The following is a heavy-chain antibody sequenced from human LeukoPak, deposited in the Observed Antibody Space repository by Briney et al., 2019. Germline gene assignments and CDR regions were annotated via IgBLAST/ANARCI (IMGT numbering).Heavy chain of an antibody. CDR2: IIPIFGTA. CDR3: ARGSSGEFIWSGYSDYYYYYMDV. Sequence: SVKVSCKASGGTFSSYAISWVRQAPGQGLEWMGGIIPIFGTANYAQKFQGRVTITTDESTSTAYMELSSLRSEDTAVYYCARGSSGEFIWSGYSDYYYYYMDVWGKGTTVTVSS. D-gene: IGHD3-3*01. CDR1: GGTFSSYA. J-gene: IGHJ6*03. V-gene: IGHV1-69*05.